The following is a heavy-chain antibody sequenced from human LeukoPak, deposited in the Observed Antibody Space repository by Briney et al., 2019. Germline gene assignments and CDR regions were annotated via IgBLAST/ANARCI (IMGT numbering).Heavy chain of an antibody. CDR1: GFTFSSYW. V-gene: IGHV3-21*01. CDR2: ISSSSSYI. Sequence: GGSLRLSCAASGFTFSSYWMSWVRQAPGKGLEWVSSISSSSSYIYYADSVKGRFTISRDNAKNSLYLQMDSLRAEDTAVYYCAREAAHYYYYYMDVWGKGTTVTVSS. CDR3: AREAAHYYYYYMDV. D-gene: IGHD6-13*01. J-gene: IGHJ6*03.